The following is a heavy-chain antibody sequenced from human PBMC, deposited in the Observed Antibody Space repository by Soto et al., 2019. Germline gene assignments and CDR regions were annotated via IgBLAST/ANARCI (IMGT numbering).Heavy chain of an antibody. J-gene: IGHJ5*02. V-gene: IGHV5-51*01. CDR1: GYSFTSYW. Sequence: PGESLKISCKGSGYSFTSYWIGWVLQMPGKVLEWIRIIYPGDSYTRYSPSFQGQVTISADKSISTAYLQWSRLKASDTAMYYCARQDRVSVAYYYGSGSYSWFDPWGQGTLVTV. CDR2: IYPGDSYT. CDR3: ARQDRVSVAYYYGSGSYSWFDP. D-gene: IGHD3-10*01.